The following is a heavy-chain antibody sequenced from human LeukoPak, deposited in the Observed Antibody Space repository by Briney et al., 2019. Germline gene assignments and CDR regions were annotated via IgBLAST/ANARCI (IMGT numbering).Heavy chain of an antibody. CDR3: ARAVRMGIVVVMFDY. Sequence: PSETLSLTCAVYGGSFSGYYWSWIRQPPGKGLEWIGEINHSGSTNYNPSLKSRVTISVDTSKNQFSLKLNSVTAADTAVYFCARAVRMGIVVVMFDYWGQGTLVTVSS. CDR2: INHSGST. V-gene: IGHV4-34*01. J-gene: IGHJ4*02. CDR1: GGSFSGYY. D-gene: IGHD3-22*01.